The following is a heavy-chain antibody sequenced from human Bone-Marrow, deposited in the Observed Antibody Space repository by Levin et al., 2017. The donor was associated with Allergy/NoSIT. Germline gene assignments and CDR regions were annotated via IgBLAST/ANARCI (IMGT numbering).Heavy chain of an antibody. CDR2: ITSSGYSI. D-gene: IGHD6-6*01. CDR3: ASGPRTYGSTYYPRNSFGD. Sequence: PGGSLRLSCAASGFTLSDYSMTWIRQAPGKGLECISYITSSGYSIYYADSVKGRFTISRDTAKNSVYLQMKTLRAEDTAVYYCASGPRTYGSTYYPRNSFGDWGRGALVTVSS. CDR1: GFTLSDYS. V-gene: IGHV3-11*01. J-gene: IGHJ4*02.